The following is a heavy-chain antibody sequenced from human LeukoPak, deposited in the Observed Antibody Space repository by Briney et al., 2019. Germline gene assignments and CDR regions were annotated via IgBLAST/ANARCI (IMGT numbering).Heavy chain of an antibody. Sequence: GASVKVSCKPSGYSFTSYGIIWVRQDPGQGLEWMGWISTYNGHTNYARKDQGRVTMTTDTSTSTAYMELRSLRSDDTAVYYCAREGGRYCSGGSCYSSNGWYGGLNYWGQGTLVTVSS. V-gene: IGHV1-18*01. CDR1: GYSFTSYG. D-gene: IGHD2-15*01. CDR3: AREGGRYCSGGSCYSSNGWYGGLNY. J-gene: IGHJ4*02. CDR2: ISTYNGHT.